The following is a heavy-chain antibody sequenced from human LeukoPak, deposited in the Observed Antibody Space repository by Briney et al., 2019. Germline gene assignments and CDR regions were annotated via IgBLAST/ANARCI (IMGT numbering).Heavy chain of an antibody. V-gene: IGHV1-3*01. CDR1: GYTFTSYD. J-gene: IGHJ5*02. CDR3: ARERIQIWLREFDP. CDR2: INAGNGNT. D-gene: IGHD5-18*01. Sequence: ASVKVSCKASGYTFTSYDMHWVRQAPGQRLEWMGWINAGNGNTKYSQKFQGRVTITRDTSASTAYMELSSLRSEDTAVYYCARERIQIWLREFDPWGQGTLVTVSS.